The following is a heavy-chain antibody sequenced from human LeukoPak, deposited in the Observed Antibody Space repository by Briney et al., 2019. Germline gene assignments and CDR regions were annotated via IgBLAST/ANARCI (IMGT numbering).Heavy chain of an antibody. J-gene: IGHJ4*02. D-gene: IGHD6-13*01. V-gene: IGHV4-38-2*02. CDR2: INHSGST. CDR1: GDSVSSDWF. CDR3: ARALAAAGNY. Sequence: ASETLSLTCIVSGDSVSSDWFWVWIRQPPGKGLEWIGEINHSGSTNYNPSLKSRVTISVDTSKNQFSLKLSSVTAADTAVYYCARALAAAGNYWGQGTLVTVSS.